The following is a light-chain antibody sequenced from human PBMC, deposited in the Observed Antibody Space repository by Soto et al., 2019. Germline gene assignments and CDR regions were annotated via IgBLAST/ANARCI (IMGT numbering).Light chain of an antibody. CDR2: AAS. CDR1: QRVYSN. Sequence: EILMTQSPDTLSVSPGESATPSCRASQRVYSNLAWYQQRPGQAPRLLIYAASTRATGIPDRFSGSGSGTEFTLTISSLHSEDFGVYYCQQYDNWWTFGQGTKVDIK. V-gene: IGKV3-15*01. J-gene: IGKJ1*01. CDR3: QQYDNWWT.